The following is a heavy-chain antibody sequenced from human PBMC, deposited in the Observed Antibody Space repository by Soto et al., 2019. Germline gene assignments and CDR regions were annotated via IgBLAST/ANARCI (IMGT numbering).Heavy chain of an antibody. V-gene: IGHV1-46*01. J-gene: IGHJ6*02. CDR3: ARVTRELVDYYGMDV. D-gene: IGHD1-26*01. CDR1: GYTFTSSY. Sequence: GASVKVSCKASGYTFTSSYMHWVRQAPGQGLEWMGIINPSGGSTSYAQKFQGRVTMTRDTTTSTVYMELSSLRSEDTAVYYCARVTRELVDYYGMDVWGQGTTVTVSS. CDR2: INPSGGST.